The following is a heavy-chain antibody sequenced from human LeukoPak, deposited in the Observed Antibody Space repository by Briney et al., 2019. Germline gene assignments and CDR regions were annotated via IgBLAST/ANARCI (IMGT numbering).Heavy chain of an antibody. Sequence: SETLSLTCTVSGGSISSYYWSWIRQPAGKGLEWIGRIYTSGSTNYNPSLKSRVTMSVDTSKNQFSLKLSSVTAADTAVYYCARGSYSSGWYSPYYFDYWGQGTLVTVSS. V-gene: IGHV4-4*07. CDR1: GGSISSYY. J-gene: IGHJ4*02. D-gene: IGHD6-19*01. CDR3: ARGSYSSGWYSPYYFDY. CDR2: IYTSGST.